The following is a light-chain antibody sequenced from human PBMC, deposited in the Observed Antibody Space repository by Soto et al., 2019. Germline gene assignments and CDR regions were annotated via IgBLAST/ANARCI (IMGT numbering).Light chain of an antibody. CDR2: AAS. Sequence: DIQMTQSPSSLSASVGDRVTITCRASQGISNYLAWYQPKPGKVPKLLIYAASTLQSEVPSRFSGSGSGTDFTLTISSLQPEDVSTYYCQKYNSALALTFGGGTKVEIK. CDR1: QGISNY. J-gene: IGKJ4*01. V-gene: IGKV1-27*01. CDR3: QKYNSALALT.